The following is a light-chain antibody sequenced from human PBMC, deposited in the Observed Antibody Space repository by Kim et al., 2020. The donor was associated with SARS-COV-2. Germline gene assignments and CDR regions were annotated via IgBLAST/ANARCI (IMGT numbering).Light chain of an antibody. Sequence: ETVMTQSPATLSVSPGERATLSCRASQSISINLAWYHQKPGQAPRLLIYGASTRATGIPARFSGSGSATEFTLTISSLQSEDFAVYYCQQYNNWPLTFGGGTKVDIK. V-gene: IGKV3-15*01. CDR2: GAS. CDR1: QSISIN. J-gene: IGKJ4*01. CDR3: QQYNNWPLT.